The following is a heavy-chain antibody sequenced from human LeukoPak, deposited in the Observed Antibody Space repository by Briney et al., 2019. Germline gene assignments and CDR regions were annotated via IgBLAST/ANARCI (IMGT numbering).Heavy chain of an antibody. J-gene: IGHJ4*02. CDR3: NAYYDFWSGYYTGSDY. CDR2: IYYSGST. V-gene: IGHV4-59*12. Sequence: MASETLSLTCSVSGGSISNDYWSWIRQPPGKGLEWIGYIYYSGSTDYNPSLKSRVTISVDMSKNQFSLKLSSVTAADTAVYYCNAYYDFWSGYYTGSDYWGQGTLVTVSS. D-gene: IGHD3-3*01. CDR1: GGSISNDY.